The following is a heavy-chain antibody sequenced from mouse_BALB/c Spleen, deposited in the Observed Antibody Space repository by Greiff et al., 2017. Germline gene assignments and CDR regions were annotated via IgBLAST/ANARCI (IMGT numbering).Heavy chain of an antibody. CDR2: IDPENGDT. Sequence: EVQLVESGAELVRSGASVKLSCTASGFNIKDYYMHWVKQRPKQGLEWIGWIDPENGDTEYAPKFQGKATMTADTSSNTAYLQLSSLTSEDTAVYYCNAYGYDTWFAYWGQGTLVTVSA. CDR1: GFNIKDYY. J-gene: IGHJ3*01. CDR3: NAYGYDTWFAY. V-gene: IGHV14-4*02. D-gene: IGHD2-2*01.